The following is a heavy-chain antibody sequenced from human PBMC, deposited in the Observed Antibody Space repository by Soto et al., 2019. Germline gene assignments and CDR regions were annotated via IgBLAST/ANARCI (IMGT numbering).Heavy chain of an antibody. V-gene: IGHV4-34*01. CDR2: INHSGST. J-gene: IGHJ4*02. Sequence: QVQLQQWGAGLLKPSETLSLTCAVYGGSFSGCYWSWIRQPPGKGLEWIGEINHSGSTNYNPSLKSRVTISVDTSKNQFSLKLSSVTAADTAVYYCARGQSSLLLDCWGQGILVTVSS. CDR1: GGSFSGCY. CDR3: ARGQSSLLLDC. D-gene: IGHD2-8*02.